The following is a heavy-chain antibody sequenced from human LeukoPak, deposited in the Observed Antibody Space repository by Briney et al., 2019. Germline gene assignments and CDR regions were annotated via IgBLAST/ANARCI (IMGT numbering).Heavy chain of an antibody. D-gene: IGHD3-3*01. V-gene: IGHV1-46*01. Sequence: ASVKVSCKASGYTFTSYYMHWVRQAPGQGLEWMGIINPSGGSTSYAQKFQGRVTMTRDTSTSTVYMELSSLRSEDTAVYYCARELWAIFGVVTSRYFDYWGQGTLITVSS. CDR2: INPSGGST. J-gene: IGHJ4*02. CDR3: ARELWAIFGVVTSRYFDY. CDR1: GYTFTSYY.